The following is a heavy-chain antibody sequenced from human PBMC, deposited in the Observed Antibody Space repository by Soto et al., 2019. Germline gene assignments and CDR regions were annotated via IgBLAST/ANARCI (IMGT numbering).Heavy chain of an antibody. CDR3: AKDMGVRGSGSYHDH. Sequence: PGGSLRLSCAASGFTFSSYEMNWVRQAPGKGLEWVSYISSSGSTIYYADSVKGRFTISRDNSKNTLYLQMNSLRAEDTAVYYCAKDMGVRGSGSYHDHWGQGTLVTVSS. CDR2: ISSSGSTI. V-gene: IGHV3-48*03. D-gene: IGHD3-10*01. CDR1: GFTFSSYE. J-gene: IGHJ4*02.